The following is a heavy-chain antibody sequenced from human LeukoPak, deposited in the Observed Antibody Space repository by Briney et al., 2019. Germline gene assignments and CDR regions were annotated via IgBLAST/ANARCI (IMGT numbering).Heavy chain of an antibody. CDR2: ISLSGYT. CDR3: SRESGPFSPFGH. Sequence: SGTLSLTCGVSGGSITSTNYWSWVRQPPGQGLEWIGEISLSGYTGFNPSLRSRVTMSLDESKNHISLNLASVTAADTAVYYCSRESGPFSPFGHWGQGIRVTVTS. J-gene: IGHJ4*02. D-gene: IGHD1-26*01. V-gene: IGHV4-4*02. CDR1: GGSITSTNY.